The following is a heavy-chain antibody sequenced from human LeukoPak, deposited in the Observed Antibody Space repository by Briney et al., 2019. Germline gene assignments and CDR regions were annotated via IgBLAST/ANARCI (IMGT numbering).Heavy chain of an antibody. D-gene: IGHD6-13*01. CDR3: ANFEGSSQAFHI. CDR2: VLYDGSKK. Sequence: PGQSLRLSCVASGFTFTNYGMHWVRQAPGKGLEWVAAVLYDGSKKYYADSVKGRFSIYRDNPNYTLFLQMSNLRVEDTALYYCANFEGSSQAFHIWGQGTLVTVSS. CDR1: GFTFTNYG. V-gene: IGHV3-30*18. J-gene: IGHJ3*02.